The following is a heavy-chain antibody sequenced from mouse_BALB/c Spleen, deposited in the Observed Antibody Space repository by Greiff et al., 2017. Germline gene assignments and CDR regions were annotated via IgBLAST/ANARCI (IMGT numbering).Heavy chain of an antibody. CDR2: ISSGGSYT. D-gene: IGHD2-2*01. CDR1: GFTFSSYT. J-gene: IGHJ4*01. CDR3: TREGLRHAMDY. Sequence: EVQLVESGGGLVKPGGSLKLSCAASGFTFSSYTMSWVRQTPEKRLEWVATISSGGSYTYYPDSVKGRFTISRDNAKNTLYLKMSSLKSEDTAMYYCTREGLRHAMDYWGQGTSVTVSS. V-gene: IGHV5-6-4*01.